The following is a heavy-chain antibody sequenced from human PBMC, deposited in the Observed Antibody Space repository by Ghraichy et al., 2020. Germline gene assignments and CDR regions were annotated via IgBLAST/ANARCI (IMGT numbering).Heavy chain of an antibody. J-gene: IGHJ3*01. D-gene: IGHD3-22*01. V-gene: IGHV4-34*01. CDR2: INHSGST. CDR3: ARGSWYYYDSSGYSD. Sequence: GSLSLTCAVYGGSFSGYYWSWIRQPPGKGLEWIGEINHSGSTNYNPSLKSRVTISVDTSKNQFSLKLSSVTAADTAVYYCARGSWYYYDSSGYSDWGQGTMVTVSS. CDR1: GGSFSGYY.